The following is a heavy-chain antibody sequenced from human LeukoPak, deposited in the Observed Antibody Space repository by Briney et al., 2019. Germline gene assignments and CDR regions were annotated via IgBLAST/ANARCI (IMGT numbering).Heavy chain of an antibody. CDR2: IYYSGST. J-gene: IGHJ4*02. V-gene: IGHV4-59*12. CDR3: ARDSLVGAYYYFDF. D-gene: IGHD1-26*01. CDR1: GGSISSYY. Sequence: SETLSLTCTVSGGSISSYYWSWIRQPPGKGLEWIGYIYYSGSTNYNPSLKSRVTISVDTSKNQFSLKLSSVTAADTAVYYCARDSLVGAYYYFDFWGQGTLVTVSS.